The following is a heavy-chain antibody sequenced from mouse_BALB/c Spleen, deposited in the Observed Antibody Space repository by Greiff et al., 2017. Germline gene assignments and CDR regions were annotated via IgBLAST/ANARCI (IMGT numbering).Heavy chain of an antibody. CDR1: GFTFSSYA. CDR3: ARGLYGRGYFDY. V-gene: IGHV5-6-5*01. J-gene: IGHJ2*01. CDR2: ISSGGST. D-gene: IGHD1-1*01. Sequence: EVKLMESGGGLVKPGGSLKLSCAASGFTFSSYAMSWVRQTPEKRLEWVASISSGGSTYYPDSVKGRFTISRDNARNILYLQMSSLRSEDTAMYYCARGLYGRGYFDYWGQGTTLTVSS.